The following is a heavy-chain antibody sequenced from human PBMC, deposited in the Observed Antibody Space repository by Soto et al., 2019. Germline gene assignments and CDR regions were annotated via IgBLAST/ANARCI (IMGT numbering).Heavy chain of an antibody. D-gene: IGHD6-6*01. CDR3: ARGSYSSSSTGDYGMDV. CDR1: GCTFSSYA. V-gene: IGHV1-69*06. J-gene: IGHJ6*02. CDR2: IIPIFGTA. Sequence: ASVKVSCKASGCTFSSYAISWVRQAPGQGLEWMGGIIPIFGTANYAQKFQGRVTITADKSTSTAYMELSSLRSEDTAVYYCARGSYSSSSTGDYGMDVWGQGTTVTVSS.